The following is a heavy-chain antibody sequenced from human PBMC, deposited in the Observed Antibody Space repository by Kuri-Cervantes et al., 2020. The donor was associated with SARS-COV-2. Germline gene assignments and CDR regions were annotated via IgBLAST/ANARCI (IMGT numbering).Heavy chain of an antibody. Sequence: SQTLSLTCAVSGYSISSGYYWGWIRQPPGKGLEWIGSINHSGSTYYNPSLKSRVTISVDTSKNRFSLKLSSVTAADTAVYYCARASTVPALDYWGQGTLVTVSS. D-gene: IGHD4-17*01. CDR1: GYSISSGYY. CDR2: INHSGST. V-gene: IGHV4-38-2*01. CDR3: ARASTVPALDY. J-gene: IGHJ4*02.